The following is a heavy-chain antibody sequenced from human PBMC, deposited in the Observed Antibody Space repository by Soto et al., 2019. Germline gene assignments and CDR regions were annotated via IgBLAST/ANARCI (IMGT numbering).Heavy chain of an antibody. CDR2: INAGNGNT. V-gene: IGHV1-3*01. CDR1: GYTFTSCY. D-gene: IGHD6-13*01. J-gene: IGHJ4*02. Sequence: ASVKVSCKASGYTFTSCYMHWVRQAPGQRLEWMGWINAGNGNTKYSQKFQGRVTITRDTSASTAYMELSSLRSEDTAVYYCAAGALYSSSWYYFDYWGQGTLVTVSS. CDR3: AAGALYSSSWYYFDY.